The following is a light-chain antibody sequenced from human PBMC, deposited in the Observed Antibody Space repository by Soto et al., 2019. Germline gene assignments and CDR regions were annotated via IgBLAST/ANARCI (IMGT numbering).Light chain of an antibody. CDR2: GAS. CDR3: QQYGTSPWT. V-gene: IGKV3-20*01. Sequence: EIVLTQSPGTLSLSPGERATLSCRASQSISSSYLAWYQQKPGQAPRLLIYGASSRSVRIPDNFSGSGSGTDFTLTISRLEPEDFAVYYCQQYGTSPWTFGQGTKVEIK. J-gene: IGKJ1*01. CDR1: QSISSSY.